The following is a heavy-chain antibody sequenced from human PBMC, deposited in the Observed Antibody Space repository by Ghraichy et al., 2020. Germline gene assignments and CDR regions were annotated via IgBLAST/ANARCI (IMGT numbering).Heavy chain of an antibody. J-gene: IGHJ4*02. CDR1: SFTFSTYS. CDR2: ISPGYTI. Sequence: GESLNISCAASSFTFSTYSMNWVRQAPGKGLEWISYISPGYTIYYADSVKGRFTISRDNAKNSLYLQMNSLRDDDTAVYYCAGGYCTGVNCYDYWGPGTLVTVSS. CDR3: AGGYCTGVNCYDY. V-gene: IGHV3-48*02. D-gene: IGHD2-8*02.